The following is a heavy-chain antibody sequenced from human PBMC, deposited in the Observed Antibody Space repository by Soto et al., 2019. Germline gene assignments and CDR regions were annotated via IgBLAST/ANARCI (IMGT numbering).Heavy chain of an antibody. V-gene: IGHV3-23*01. CDR2: ISGSGDTT. J-gene: IGHJ4*02. CDR3: ARDIGEMSAV. Sequence: PGGSLRLSCVASGFTFSSHAMTWVRQAPGKGLEWVSIISGSGDTTYYADSVKGRFTISRDNAKNSLYLQMNSLRAEDTAVYYCARDIGEMSAVWGQGTQVTVSS. CDR1: GFTFSSHA. D-gene: IGHD3-10*01.